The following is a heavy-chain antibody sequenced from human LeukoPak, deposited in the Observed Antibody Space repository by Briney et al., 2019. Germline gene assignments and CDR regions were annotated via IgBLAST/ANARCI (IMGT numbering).Heavy chain of an antibody. Sequence: GGSLRLSCAASGFTFVTYSIHWVRQAPGKGLEWVSVISYDAGTKFYADSVKGRFTISRDNSKNTIYLQMNSLRAEDTAMYYCARGGSSSSWFVPWGRGTLVTVSS. CDR1: GFTFVTYS. D-gene: IGHD6-6*01. V-gene: IGHV3-30-3*01. CDR2: ISYDAGTK. J-gene: IGHJ5*02. CDR3: ARGGSSSSWFVP.